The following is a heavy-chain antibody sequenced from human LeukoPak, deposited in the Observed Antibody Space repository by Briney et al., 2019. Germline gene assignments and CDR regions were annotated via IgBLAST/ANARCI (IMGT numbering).Heavy chain of an antibody. CDR3: ARYCSSTSCSSDAFDI. CDR2: ISSSSSYI. J-gene: IGHJ3*02. D-gene: IGHD2-2*01. Sequence: GGSLRLSCAASGFTFSSYSMNWVRQAPGKGLEWVSSISSSSSYIYYADSAKGRFTISRDNAKNSLYLQMNSLRAEDTAVYYCARYCSSTSCSSDAFDIWGQGTMVTVSS. V-gene: IGHV3-21*01. CDR1: GFTFSSYS.